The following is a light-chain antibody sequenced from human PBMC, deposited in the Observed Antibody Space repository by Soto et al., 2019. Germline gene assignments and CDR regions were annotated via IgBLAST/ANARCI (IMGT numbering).Light chain of an antibody. J-gene: IGKJ4*01. Sequence: EIVLTQSPATLSLSPGETATLSCRASESVSRYLAWYQQKPGQAPRLLIYDASNRATGIPTRFSGRGSGTDFTLTISSLEPDDFAVYYCQQRSRTFGGGTKVEI. CDR1: ESVSRY. CDR2: DAS. V-gene: IGKV3-11*01. CDR3: QQRSRT.